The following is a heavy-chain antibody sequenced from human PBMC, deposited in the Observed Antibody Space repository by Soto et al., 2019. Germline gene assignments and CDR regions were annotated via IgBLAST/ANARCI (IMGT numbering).Heavy chain of an antibody. J-gene: IGHJ6*02. CDR1: GGTFSSYA. Sequence: QVQLVQSGAEVKKPGSSVKVSCKASGGTFSSYAISWVQQAPGQGLEWMGGIIPIFGTANYAQKFQGRVTITADESTSTAYMELSSLRSEDTAVYYCASHTPGIAAAGTRLRYYYYGMDVWGQGTTVTVSS. CDR3: ASHTPGIAAAGTRLRYYYYGMDV. CDR2: IIPIFGTA. D-gene: IGHD6-13*01. V-gene: IGHV1-69*01.